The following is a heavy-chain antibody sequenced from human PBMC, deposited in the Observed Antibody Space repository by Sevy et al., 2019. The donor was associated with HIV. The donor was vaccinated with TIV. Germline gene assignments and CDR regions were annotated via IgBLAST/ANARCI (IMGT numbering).Heavy chain of an antibody. D-gene: IGHD1-26*01. CDR2: ISSSSSTI. J-gene: IGHJ3*02. CDR1: GFTFSSYS. Sequence: GGSLRLSCAASGFTFSSYSMNWVRQAPGKGLEWVSYISSSSSTIYYADSVKGRFTISRDNAKNSLYLQMNSLRDEDTAVYYCARLDTGIVGATTGGAFDIWGQGTMVTVSS. CDR3: ARLDTGIVGATTGGAFDI. V-gene: IGHV3-48*02.